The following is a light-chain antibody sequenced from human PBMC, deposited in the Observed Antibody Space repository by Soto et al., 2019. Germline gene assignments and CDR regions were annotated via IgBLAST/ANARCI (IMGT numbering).Light chain of an antibody. Sequence: DIQLPRSPSTLPASVGDRCTITCRGSLFIGDRLAWYQQKPGKAPKVLIYDASRLESGVPSRFSGSGSGKEFILTISSPKPDDFASYCCQHYGGMWTFGQGTKVDIK. CDR1: LFIGDR. CDR3: QHYGGMWT. J-gene: IGKJ1*01. CDR2: DAS. V-gene: IGKV1-5*01.